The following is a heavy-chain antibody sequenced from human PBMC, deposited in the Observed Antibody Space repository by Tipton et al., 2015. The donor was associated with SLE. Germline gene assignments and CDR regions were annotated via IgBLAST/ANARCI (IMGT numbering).Heavy chain of an antibody. CDR1: GFTFSNYA. V-gene: IGHV3-23*03. CDR3: AKGGMVTTRDY. CDR2: IYSGGSST. Sequence: SLRLSCAASGFTFSNYAMSWIRQAPGKGLEWVSIIYSGGSSTSYADSVKGRFTISRDNSKNTLYLQMNSLRAEDTAVYYCAKGGMVTTRDYWGQGTLVTVSS. J-gene: IGHJ4*02. D-gene: IGHD4-17*01.